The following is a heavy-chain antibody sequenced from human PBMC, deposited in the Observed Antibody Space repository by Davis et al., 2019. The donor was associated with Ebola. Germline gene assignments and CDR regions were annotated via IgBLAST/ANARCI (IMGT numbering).Heavy chain of an antibody. CDR2: INPNSGGT. Sequence: ASVKVSCKASGYTFTGYYMHWVRQAPGQGLEWMGWINPNSGGTNYAQKLQGRVTMTRNTSISTAYMELSSLRSEDTAVYYCARAVYYGPEDVWGQGTTVTVSS. D-gene: IGHD3-10*01. J-gene: IGHJ6*02. CDR3: ARAVYYGPEDV. CDR1: GYTFTGYY. V-gene: IGHV1-2*02.